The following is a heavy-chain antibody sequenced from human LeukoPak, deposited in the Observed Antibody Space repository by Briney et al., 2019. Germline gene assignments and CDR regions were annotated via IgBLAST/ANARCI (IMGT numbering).Heavy chain of an antibody. Sequence: PSETLSLTCAVYGGPFSGYYWSWIRQPPGKGLEWIGEINHSGSTNYNPSLKSRVTISVDTSKNQFSLKLSSVTAADTAVYYCARGSVVVAPFDYWGQGTLVTVSS. V-gene: IGHV4-34*01. CDR3: ARGSVVVAPFDY. J-gene: IGHJ4*02. CDR1: GGPFSGYY. CDR2: INHSGST. D-gene: IGHD2-15*01.